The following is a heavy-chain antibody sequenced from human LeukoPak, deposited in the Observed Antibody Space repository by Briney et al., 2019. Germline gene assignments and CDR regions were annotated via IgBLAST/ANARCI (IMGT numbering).Heavy chain of an antibody. V-gene: IGHV1-69*06. CDR1: GGTFSSYA. CDR3: AREHSSGWAY. Sequence: ASVKVSCKASGGTFSSYAISWVRQAPGQGLEWMGGIIPIFGTANYAQKFQGRVTITADKSTSTAYMELSRLRSDDTAVYYCAREHSSGWAYWGQGTLVTVSS. J-gene: IGHJ4*02. CDR2: IIPIFGTA. D-gene: IGHD6-19*01.